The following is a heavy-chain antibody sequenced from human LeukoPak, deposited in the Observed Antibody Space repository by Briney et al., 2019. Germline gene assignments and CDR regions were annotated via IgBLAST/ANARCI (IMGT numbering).Heavy chain of an antibody. CDR3: VRDGGVSGYDLLDY. J-gene: IGHJ4*02. Sequence: PGGSLRLSCAASGFTFHSYGMNWVRQAPGKGLEWVSYISGSSTTIHYADSVKGRFTISRDNAKNSLSLQMDSLRAEDTAVYYCVRDGGVSGYDLLDYWGQGTLVTVSS. CDR1: GFTFHSYG. D-gene: IGHD5-12*01. V-gene: IGHV3-48*04. CDR2: ISGSSTTI.